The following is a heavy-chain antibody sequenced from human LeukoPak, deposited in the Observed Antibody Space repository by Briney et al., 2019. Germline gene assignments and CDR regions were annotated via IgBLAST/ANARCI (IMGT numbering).Heavy chain of an antibody. CDR3: AREGTYYDSSGYLDY. J-gene: IGHJ4*02. CDR1: GGSISSSNW. Sequence: SGTLSLTCAVSGGSISSSNWWSWVRQPPGKGLEWIGEIYHSGSTNYNPSLKSRVTISVDKSKNQFSLKLSSVTAADTAVYYCAREGTYYDSSGYLDYWGQGTLVTVSS. V-gene: IGHV4-4*02. CDR2: IYHSGST. D-gene: IGHD3-22*01.